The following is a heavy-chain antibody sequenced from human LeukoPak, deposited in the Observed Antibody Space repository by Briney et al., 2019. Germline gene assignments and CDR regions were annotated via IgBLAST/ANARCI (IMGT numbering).Heavy chain of an antibody. J-gene: IGHJ2*01. CDR2: ISSSGSAI. V-gene: IGHV3-48*03. CDR3: ARVTPQYGDYVNWYFDL. CDR1: GFTFSSYE. D-gene: IGHD4-17*01. Sequence: GGSLRLSCAASGFTFSSYEMNWVRQAPGKGLEWVSYISSSGSAIYYADSVKGRFTISRDNAKNSLYLQMNSLRAEDTAVYYCARVTPQYGDYVNWYFDLWGRGTLVTVSS.